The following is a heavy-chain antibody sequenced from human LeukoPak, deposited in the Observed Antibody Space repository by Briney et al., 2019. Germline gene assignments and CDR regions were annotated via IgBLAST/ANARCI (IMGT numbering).Heavy chain of an antibody. Sequence: GGSPRLSCVVSGFTFSSSSMNWVRQAPGKGLEWVSHISFTNTIIYFADSVKGRFTISRDNAQNSLYLHMSSLRDEDTAVYYCARGDGFHHFDYWGQGALVTVSS. CDR1: GFTFSSSS. J-gene: IGHJ4*02. V-gene: IGHV3-48*02. D-gene: IGHD5-24*01. CDR2: ISFTNTII. CDR3: ARGDGFHHFDY.